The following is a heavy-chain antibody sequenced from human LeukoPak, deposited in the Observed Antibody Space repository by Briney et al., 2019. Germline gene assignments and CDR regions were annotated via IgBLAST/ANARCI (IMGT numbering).Heavy chain of an antibody. J-gene: IGHJ4*02. CDR2: ISGSGGSA. CDR1: GFAFSSYA. D-gene: IGHD3-3*01. CDR3: AKGTIPDFWSGYFDY. V-gene: IGHV3-23*01. Sequence: GGSLRLSCAASGFAFSSYAMSWVRQAPGKGLEWVSAISGSGGSAYYADSVKGRFTISRDNSKNTLYLQMNSLRAEDTAVYYCAKGTIPDFWSGYFDYWGQGTLVTVSS.